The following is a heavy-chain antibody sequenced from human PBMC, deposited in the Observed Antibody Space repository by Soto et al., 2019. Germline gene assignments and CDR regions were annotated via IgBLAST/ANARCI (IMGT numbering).Heavy chain of an antibody. Sequence: PGESLKISCKGSGYSFTSYWIGWVRQMPGKGLEWMGRIDPSDSYTNYSPSFQGHVTISADKSISTAYLQWSSLKASDTAMYYCARLRPLLWFGESGNYYYGMDVWGQGTTVTVSS. CDR1: GYSFTSYW. CDR3: ARLRPLLWFGESGNYYYGMDV. CDR2: IDPSDSYT. J-gene: IGHJ6*02. D-gene: IGHD3-10*01. V-gene: IGHV5-10-1*01.